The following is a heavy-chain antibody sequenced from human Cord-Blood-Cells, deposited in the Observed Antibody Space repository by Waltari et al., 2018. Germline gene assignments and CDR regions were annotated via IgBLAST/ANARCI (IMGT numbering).Heavy chain of an antibody. CDR1: GFTFSSYG. CDR2: ISYDGSNK. CDR3: AKQGAARHYFDY. D-gene: IGHD6-6*01. Sequence: QVQLVESGGGVVQPGRSLRLSCAASGFTFSSYGMHWVRQAPGKGREWVAVISYDGSNKYYADSVKGRFTISRDNSKNTLYLQMNSLRAEDTAVYYCAKQGAARHYFDYWGQGTLVTVSS. J-gene: IGHJ4*02. V-gene: IGHV3-30*18.